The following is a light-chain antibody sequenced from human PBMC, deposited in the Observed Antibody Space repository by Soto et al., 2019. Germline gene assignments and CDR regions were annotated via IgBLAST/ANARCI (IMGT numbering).Light chain of an antibody. Sequence: EIVLTQSPSTLSLSPGDRATLSCRASQSVSKNYLAWYQQQPGQAPRIRIYGASNRATGIPDRLRGSGSGTDFTLTISRLEPEDFAVYYCQQYGSSGTFGQGTKVDIK. CDR3: QQYGSSGT. V-gene: IGKV3-20*01. CDR1: QSVSKNY. J-gene: IGKJ1*01. CDR2: GAS.